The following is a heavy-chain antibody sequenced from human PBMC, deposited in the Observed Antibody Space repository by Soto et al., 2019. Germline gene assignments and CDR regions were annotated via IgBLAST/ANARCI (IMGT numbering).Heavy chain of an antibody. J-gene: IGHJ2*01. D-gene: IGHD3-10*02. CDR3: ARSDDVSQGYFDL. CDR2: IYYSGST. Sequence: QVQLQESGPGLVKPSQTLSLTCIVSGGSISSGDYYWSWIRQHPGKGLEWIGYIYYSGSTYYNPSLKSRVTISVDTSKNQFSLKLSSVTAADTAVYYCARSDDVSQGYFDLWGRGTLVTVPS. V-gene: IGHV4-31*03. CDR1: GGSISSGDYY.